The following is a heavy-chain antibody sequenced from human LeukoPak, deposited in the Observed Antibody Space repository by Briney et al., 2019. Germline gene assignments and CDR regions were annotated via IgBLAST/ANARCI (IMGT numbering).Heavy chain of an antibody. Sequence: SETLSLTCTVSGGSISRSSHYWGWIRQPPGKGLEWIGSIYYSGSTYYKTPLKSRVNISVDMYKHQFSLKLSSVTATNTAVYYCARDQREYAFDIWGQGTMVTVSS. CDR2: IYYSGST. V-gene: IGHV4-39*07. J-gene: IGHJ3*02. CDR3: ARDQREYAFDI. D-gene: IGHD6-25*01. CDR1: GGSISRSSHY.